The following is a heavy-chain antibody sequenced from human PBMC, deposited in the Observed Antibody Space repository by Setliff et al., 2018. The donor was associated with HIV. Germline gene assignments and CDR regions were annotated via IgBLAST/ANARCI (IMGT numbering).Heavy chain of an antibody. V-gene: IGHV4-39*07. CDR1: GGSISSSSYY. J-gene: IGHJ4*02. D-gene: IGHD1-26*01. Sequence: SETLSLTCTVSGGSISSSSYYWGWVRQPPGKGLEWIESMYYSGSTYYTPSLKSRITISLDTSKNQFSLRLSSLTAADTAVYYCARLRGASGYYVFDYWGQGTLVTVPQ. CDR3: ARLRGASGYYVFDY. CDR2: MYYSGST.